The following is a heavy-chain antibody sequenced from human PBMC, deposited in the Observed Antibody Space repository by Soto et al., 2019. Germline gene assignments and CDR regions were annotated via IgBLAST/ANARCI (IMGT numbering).Heavy chain of an antibody. CDR2: ISGSGGGT. Sequence: GGSLRLSCVASGFTFSAYVMNWVRQAPGKGLEWVSAISGSGGGTHYADSVKGRFTISRDNSKNTLYLQMNSLRAEDTAVYYCAKVDSSGFPQYSDYSGRGDLLIDSS. J-gene: IGHJ4*02. CDR3: AKVDSSGFPQYSDY. D-gene: IGHD3-22*01. CDR1: GFTFSAYV. V-gene: IGHV3-23*01.